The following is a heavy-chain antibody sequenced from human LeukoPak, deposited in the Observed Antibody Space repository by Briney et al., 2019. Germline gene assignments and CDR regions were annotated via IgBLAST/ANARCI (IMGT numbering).Heavy chain of an antibody. V-gene: IGHV1-24*01. D-gene: IGHD5-18*01. CDR3: ATGGRPAMVRYYGMDV. CDR1: GFTLNELS. CDR2: FDPEDGET. Sequence: ASVKVSCKVSGFTLNELSIHWVRQAPGKGLEWMGGFDPEDGETIYAQNFQGRVTMTEDTSTDTAYMELSSLRSEDTAVYYCATGGRPAMVRYYGMDVWGQGTTVTVSS. J-gene: IGHJ6*02.